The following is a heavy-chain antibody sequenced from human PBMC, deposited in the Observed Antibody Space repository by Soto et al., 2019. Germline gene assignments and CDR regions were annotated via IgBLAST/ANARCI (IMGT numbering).Heavy chain of an antibody. D-gene: IGHD3-3*01. V-gene: IGHV3-11*06. CDR1: GFTFSDYY. Sequence: GGSLRLSCVASGFTFSDYYMSWIRQAPGKGLEWVSYINSSSSYTNYADSVKGRFTISRDNAKNSLYLQMNSLRAEDTAVYYCARDRYSYYDFWSGSLPYYYYGMDVWGQGTTVTVSS. CDR3: ARDRYSYYDFWSGSLPYYYYGMDV. CDR2: INSSSSYT. J-gene: IGHJ6*02.